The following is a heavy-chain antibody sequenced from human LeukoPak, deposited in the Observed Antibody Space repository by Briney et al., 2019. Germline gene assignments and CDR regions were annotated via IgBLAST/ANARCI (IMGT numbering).Heavy chain of an antibody. Sequence: ASVKVSCKASGYTFTSNYIHWVRQAPGQGLEWMGMIYPRDGSTSYAQKFQGRVTMTRNTSISTAYMELSSLRSEDTAVYYCAGGRILRNKNFDYWGQGTLVTVSS. CDR1: GYTFTSNY. CDR3: AGGRILRNKNFDY. CDR2: IYPRDGST. D-gene: IGHD1/OR15-1a*01. J-gene: IGHJ4*02. V-gene: IGHV1-46*01.